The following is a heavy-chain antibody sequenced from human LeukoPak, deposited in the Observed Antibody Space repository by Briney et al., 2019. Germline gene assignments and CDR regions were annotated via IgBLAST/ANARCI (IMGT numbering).Heavy chain of an antibody. CDR2: IYSGGST. D-gene: IGHD6-25*01. Sequence: GGSLRLSCAASGFTVSSNYMSWVRQAPEKGLEWVSFIYSGGSTYYADSVKGRFTISRHNSKNTLYLQMNSLRAEDTAVYYCARSLGAVHGAFDIWGQGTMVTVSS. J-gene: IGHJ3*02. CDR3: ARSLGAVHGAFDI. V-gene: IGHV3-53*04. CDR1: GFTVSSNY.